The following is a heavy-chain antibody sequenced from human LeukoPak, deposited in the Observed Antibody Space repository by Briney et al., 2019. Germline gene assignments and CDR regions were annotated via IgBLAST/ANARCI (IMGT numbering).Heavy chain of an antibody. J-gene: IGHJ6*02. CDR3: ARIDYYHGMDV. CDR2: ISGSTGST. Sequence: GGSLRLSCAASGFIFSTYAMSWVRQAPGKGLEWVSTISGSTGSTYYADSVKGRFTISRDNPRNTLYLQMNSLRVGDTAVYYCARIDYYHGMDVWGQGTTVTVSS. CDR1: GFIFSTYA. V-gene: IGHV3-23*01. D-gene: IGHD2/OR15-2a*01.